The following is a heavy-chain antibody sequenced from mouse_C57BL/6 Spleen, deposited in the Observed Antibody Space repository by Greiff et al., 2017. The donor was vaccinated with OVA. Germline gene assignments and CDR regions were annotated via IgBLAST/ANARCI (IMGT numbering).Heavy chain of an antibody. CDR3: ARTYGSSYGDAMDY. Sequence: QVHVKQSGAELARPGASVKMSCKASGYTFTSYTMHWVKQRPGQGLEWIGYINPSSGYTKYNQKFKDKATLTADKSSSTAYMQLSSLTSEDSAVYYCARTYGSSYGDAMDYWGQGTSVTVSS. J-gene: IGHJ4*01. CDR1: GYTFTSYT. V-gene: IGHV1-4*01. CDR2: INPSSGYT. D-gene: IGHD1-1*01.